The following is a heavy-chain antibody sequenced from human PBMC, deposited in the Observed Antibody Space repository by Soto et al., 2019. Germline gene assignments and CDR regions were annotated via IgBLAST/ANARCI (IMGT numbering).Heavy chain of an antibody. V-gene: IGHV3-9*01. CDR1: GFTFDDYA. J-gene: IGHJ6*02. CDR2: ISWNSGSI. CDR3: ARDPPATRHGMDV. Sequence: GGSLRLSCVASGFTFDDYAMHWVRQAPGKGLEWVSGISWNSGSIGYADSVKGRFTISRDNAKNSLYLQMNSPRAEDTALYYCARDPPATRHGMDVWGQGTTVTVSS.